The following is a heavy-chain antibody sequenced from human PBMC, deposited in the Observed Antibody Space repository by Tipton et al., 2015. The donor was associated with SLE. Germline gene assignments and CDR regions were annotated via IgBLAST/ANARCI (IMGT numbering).Heavy chain of an antibody. Sequence: TLSLTCTVSGGSISSHYWSWIRQPPGKGLEWIGEINHSGSTNYNPSLKSRVTISVDASKNQFSLKLSSVTAADTAVYYCARSVPYFDYWGQGTLVTVSS. CDR2: INHSGST. V-gene: IGHV4-34*01. J-gene: IGHJ4*02. CDR1: GGSISSHY. D-gene: IGHD4-17*01. CDR3: ARSVPYFDY.